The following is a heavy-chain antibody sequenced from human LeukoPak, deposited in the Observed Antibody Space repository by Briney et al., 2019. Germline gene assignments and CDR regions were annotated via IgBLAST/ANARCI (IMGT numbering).Heavy chain of an antibody. CDR2: ISSSSSYI. V-gene: IGHV3-21*01. Sequence: PGGSLRLSCAASGFTFSSYSMNWVRQAPGKGLEWVSSISSSSSYIYYADSVKGRFTISRDNAKNSLYLQMNSLRAEDTAVYYCAREAYYDFWSTPAVGANWFDPWGQGTLVTVSS. D-gene: IGHD3-3*01. CDR3: AREAYYDFWSTPAVGANWFDP. J-gene: IGHJ5*02. CDR1: GFTFSSYS.